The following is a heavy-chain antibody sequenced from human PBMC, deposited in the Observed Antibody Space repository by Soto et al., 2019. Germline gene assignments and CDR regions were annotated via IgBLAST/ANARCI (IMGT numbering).Heavy chain of an antibody. CDR2: ISGSGGST. CDR1: GFTFSSYA. V-gene: IGHV3-23*01. J-gene: IGHJ4*02. Sequence: EVQLLESGGGLVQPGGSLRLSCAASGFTFSSYAMSWVRQAPGKGLEWVSAISGSGGSTYYADSVKGRFTISRVNSKNTLYLQMNSLRAEDTAVYYCAKRYRWGYSYGRYWGQGTLVTVSS. D-gene: IGHD5-18*01. CDR3: AKRYRWGYSYGRY.